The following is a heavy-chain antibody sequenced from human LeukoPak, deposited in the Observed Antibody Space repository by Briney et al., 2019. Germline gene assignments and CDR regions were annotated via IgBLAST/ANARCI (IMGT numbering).Heavy chain of an antibody. CDR3: ARDPTPRYCSGGSCYTHYGMDV. J-gene: IGHJ6*02. V-gene: IGHV3-21*01. D-gene: IGHD2-15*01. Sequence: GGSLRLSCAASGFTFSSYSMYWVRQTPGKGLEWVSSISSSSSYIYYADSVKGRLTISRDNAKNSLYLQMNSLRAEDTAVYYCARDPTPRYCSGGSCYTHYGMDVWGQGTTVTVSS. CDR2: ISSSSSYI. CDR1: GFTFSSYS.